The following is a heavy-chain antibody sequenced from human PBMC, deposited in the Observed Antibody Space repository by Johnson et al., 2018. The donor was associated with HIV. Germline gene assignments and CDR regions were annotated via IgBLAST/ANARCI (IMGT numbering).Heavy chain of an antibody. V-gene: IGHV3-11*04. D-gene: IGHD6-6*01. Sequence: QVQLVESGGGLVKPGGSLRLSCAVSGFTFSDYYMSWIRQAPGKGLEWISYISGGGSAIYYADSVRGRFTISRDNAKNSLYLQMNSLRAEDTAVYYCARAQAGIAAHEGNEPNSDAFDIWGQGTMVTVSS. J-gene: IGHJ3*02. CDR1: GFTFSDYY. CDR3: ARAQAGIAAHEGNEPNSDAFDI. CDR2: ISGGGSAI.